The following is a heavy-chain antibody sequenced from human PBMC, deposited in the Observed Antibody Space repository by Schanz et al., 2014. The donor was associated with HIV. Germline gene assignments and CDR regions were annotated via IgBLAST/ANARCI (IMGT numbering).Heavy chain of an antibody. CDR1: GSTFPDLD. CDR2: INPKSGNT. V-gene: IGHV1-8*01. D-gene: IGHD4-4*01. Sequence: ARLVQSGAEVKRPGASVTVSCTAAGSTFPDLDVNWVRQAAGQGLEWMAWINPKSGNTGYARKFQGRVTMTTDTSTSTAYMELRSLRSDDTAVYYCAREKTTLNWFDPWGQGTLVTVSS. J-gene: IGHJ5*02. CDR3: AREKTTLNWFDP.